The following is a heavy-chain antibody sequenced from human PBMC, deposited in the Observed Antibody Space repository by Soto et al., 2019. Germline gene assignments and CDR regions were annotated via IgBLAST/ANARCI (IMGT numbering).Heavy chain of an antibody. CDR3: AKDFGYSSGYDAFDI. Sequence: RASVKVSCKASGYTFSSYAMHWGRQAPGQRLEWMGWISAYNGNTNYAQKLQGRVTMTTDTSTSTAYMELRSLRSDDTAVYYCAKDFGYSSGYDAFDIWGQGTMVTVSS. D-gene: IGHD5-18*01. CDR2: ISAYNGNT. J-gene: IGHJ3*02. CDR1: GYTFSSYA. V-gene: IGHV1-18*01.